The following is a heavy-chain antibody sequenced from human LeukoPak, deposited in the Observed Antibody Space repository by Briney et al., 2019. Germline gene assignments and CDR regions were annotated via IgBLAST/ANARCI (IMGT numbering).Heavy chain of an antibody. J-gene: IGHJ4*02. D-gene: IGHD1-26*01. CDR2: IYSAATT. CDR1: GLTFSSDY. Sequence: SGGSLRLSCAASGLTFSSDYMGWVRQAPGKGLEWVSIIYSAATTYYADSVKGRFTISRDSSKNTLYLQMNTLRAEDTAVYYCARLFSGIYGYWGQGTLVTVSS. V-gene: IGHV3-66*01. CDR3: ARLFSGIYGY.